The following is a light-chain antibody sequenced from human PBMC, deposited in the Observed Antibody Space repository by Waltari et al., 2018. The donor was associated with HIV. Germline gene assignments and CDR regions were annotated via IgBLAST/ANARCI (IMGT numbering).Light chain of an antibody. Sequence: DIQMTQSPSSLSAYVGDRVTITCRASQGINNYLAWFQQKPGKAPRSLVYGVSSLQAGVSSKFSGNGSGTDFTLTISNLQPEDIAAYYCHQYSSYPLTFGPGTKVEI. CDR2: GVS. V-gene: IGKV1-16*02. CDR3: HQYSSYPLT. CDR1: QGINNY. J-gene: IGKJ3*01.